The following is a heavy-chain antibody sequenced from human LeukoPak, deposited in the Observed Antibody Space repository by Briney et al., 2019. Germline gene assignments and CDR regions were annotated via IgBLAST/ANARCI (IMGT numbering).Heavy chain of an antibody. V-gene: IGHV3-66*01. CDR1: GFTVSNKY. Sequence: PGGSLRLSCAASGFTVSNKYMSWVRQAPGRGLEWVSVIYRGGSTYYADSVKGRFSISRDKSKNTLYLQMNSLRAEDTALYYCAREIYCSGGSCYGDAFDIWGQGTMVSVSS. CDR3: AREIYCSGGSCYGDAFDI. CDR2: IYRGGST. J-gene: IGHJ3*02. D-gene: IGHD2-15*01.